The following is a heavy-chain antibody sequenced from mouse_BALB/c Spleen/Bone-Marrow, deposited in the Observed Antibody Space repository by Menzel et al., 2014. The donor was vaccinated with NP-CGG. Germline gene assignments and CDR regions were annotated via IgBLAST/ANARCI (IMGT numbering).Heavy chain of an antibody. CDR1: GLTFNTYA. J-gene: IGHJ3*01. V-gene: IGHV10-3*03. Sequence: EVKLQESGGGLVQPKGSLKLSCAASGLTFNTYAMHWVCQAPGKGLEWVARIRSKSNNYATYYADSVKDRFTISRDDSQSMLYLQMNNLKTEDTAMCYCVREDYGRGFAYWGQGTLVTVSA. CDR3: VREDYGRGFAY. CDR2: IRSKSNNYAT. D-gene: IGHD1-1*01.